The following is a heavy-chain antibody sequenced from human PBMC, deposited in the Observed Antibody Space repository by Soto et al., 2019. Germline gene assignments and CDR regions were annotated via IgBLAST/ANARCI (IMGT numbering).Heavy chain of an antibody. CDR2: INPSGGST. V-gene: IGHV1-46*01. CDR1: GYTFTSYY. D-gene: IGHD5-18*01. CDR3: ARVGGYSYGGVDY. Sequence: QVQLVQSGAEVKKPGASVKVSCKASGYTFTSYYMHWVRQAPGQGLEWMGIINPSGGSTTYAQKSRXRXTMTRDTSTSTVYMELSSLRSEDTAVYYCARVGGYSYGGVDYWGQGTLVTVSS. J-gene: IGHJ4*02.